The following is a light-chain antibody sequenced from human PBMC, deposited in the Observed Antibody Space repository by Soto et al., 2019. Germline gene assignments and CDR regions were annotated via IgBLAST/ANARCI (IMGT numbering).Light chain of an antibody. CDR3: TSWTTSTTMI. Sequence: QSALTQPASVPGSPGQSITIPGPGTSSDIVAYNFVSWYQQHPGKAPKLMLYDVNIRPSGVSNRFSGSKSGNTASLTISGLQAEDEADYYCTSWTTSTTMIFGGGTKLTVL. J-gene: IGLJ2*01. CDR2: DVN. V-gene: IGLV2-14*03. CDR1: SSDIVAYNF.